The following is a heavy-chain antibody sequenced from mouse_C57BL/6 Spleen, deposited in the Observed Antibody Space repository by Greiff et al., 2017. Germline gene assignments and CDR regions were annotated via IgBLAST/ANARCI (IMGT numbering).Heavy chain of an antibody. D-gene: IGHD1-1*01. V-gene: IGHV1-52*01. CDR3: ARSSYNLLLLDY. CDR2: IDPSDSET. J-gene: IGHJ2*01. Sequence: VQLQQPGAELVRPGSSVKLSCKASGYTFTSYWMHWVKQRPIQGLEWIGNIDPSDSETHYNQKFKDKATLTLDKSSSTAYMQLSSLTSEDSAVYYCARSSYNLLLLDYWGQGTTLTVSS. CDR1: GYTFTSYW.